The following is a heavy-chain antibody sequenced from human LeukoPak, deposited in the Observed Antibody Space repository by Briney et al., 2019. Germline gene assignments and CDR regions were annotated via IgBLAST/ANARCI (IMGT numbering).Heavy chain of an antibody. CDR3: ARLPTAMGRKVNWFDP. CDR1: GGSFSGYY. J-gene: IGHJ5*02. D-gene: IGHD5-18*01. Sequence: SETLSLTCAVYGGSFSGYYWSWIRQPPGKGLEWIGEINHSGSTNYNPSLKSRVTISVDTSKNQFSLKLSSVTAADTAVYYCARLPTAMGRKVNWFDPWGQGTLVTVSS. CDR2: INHSGST. V-gene: IGHV4-34*01.